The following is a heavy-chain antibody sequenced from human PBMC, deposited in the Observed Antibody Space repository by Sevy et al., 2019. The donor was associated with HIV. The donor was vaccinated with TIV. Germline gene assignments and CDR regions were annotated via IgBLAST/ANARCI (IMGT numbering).Heavy chain of an antibody. CDR2: ISAYNGNT. CDR3: ARVTSLRYFDWGSFEYNWFDP. D-gene: IGHD3-9*01. V-gene: IGHV1-18*01. Sequence: ASVKVSCKASGYTFTSYGISWVRQAPGQGLEWMGWISAYNGNTNYAQKLQGRVTMTTDTSTSTAYMELRSLRSDDTAVYYCARVTSLRYFDWGSFEYNWFDPWGQGTLVTVSS. J-gene: IGHJ5*02. CDR1: GYTFTSYG.